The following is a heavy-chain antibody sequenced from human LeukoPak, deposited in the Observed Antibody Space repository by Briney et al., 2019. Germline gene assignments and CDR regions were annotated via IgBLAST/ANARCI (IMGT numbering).Heavy chain of an antibody. CDR1: GFTFSSYG. D-gene: IGHD4-17*01. CDR2: IRYDGSNK. J-gene: IGHJ4*02. CDR3: AKDPTVTGYYFDY. Sequence: GGSLRLSCAASGFTFSSYGVHWVRQAPGKGLEWVAFIRYDGSNKYYADPVKGRFTISRDNSKNTLYLQMNSLRAEDTAVYYCAKDPTVTGYYFDYWGQGTLVTVSS. V-gene: IGHV3-30*02.